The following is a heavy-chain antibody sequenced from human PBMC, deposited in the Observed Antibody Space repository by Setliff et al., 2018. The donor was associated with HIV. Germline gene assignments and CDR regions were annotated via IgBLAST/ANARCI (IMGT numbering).Heavy chain of an antibody. J-gene: IGHJ4*02. V-gene: IGHV4-38-2*01. CDR2: ISHSGST. D-gene: IGHD5-18*01. CDR1: GIPIDRVYS. CDR3: ARTRGYTCGYIDS. Sequence: SETLSLTCGVSGIPIDRVYSWAWIRQPPGKGLEWIGTISHSGSTHYNSPLQGRISISIDTSKNQFSLKLNSVTAADTAVYYCARTRGYTCGYIDSWAQGTLVTV.